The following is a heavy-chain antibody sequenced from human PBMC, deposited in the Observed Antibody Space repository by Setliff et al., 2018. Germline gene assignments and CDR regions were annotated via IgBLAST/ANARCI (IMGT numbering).Heavy chain of an antibody. CDR1: GYSLNSYW. D-gene: IGHD3-10*01. CDR3: ARHESQYYYGSGSYYNAGYMDV. Sequence: GESPKIPCNGSGYSLNSYWIGRVRQMPGKGLEWMGIIYPGDSDTRYSPPFQGQVTIPADKSISTAYLQWSSLKASDTAMYYCARHESQYYYGSGSYYNAGYMDVWGKGTTVTVSS. J-gene: IGHJ6*03. V-gene: IGHV5-51*01. CDR2: IYPGDSDT.